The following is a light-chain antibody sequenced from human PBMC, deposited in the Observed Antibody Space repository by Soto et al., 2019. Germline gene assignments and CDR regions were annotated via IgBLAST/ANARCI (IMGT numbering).Light chain of an antibody. CDR2: DAS. J-gene: IGKJ5*01. V-gene: IGKV1-9*01. CDR3: QQYNSYPAT. Sequence: DIQLTQSPSFLSASVGDRVTITCRASQDITNYLAWYQRKPGQAPRLLIYDASTRATGVPARFSGSGSGTDFTLTISSLQPEDFATYYCQQYNSYPATFGQGTRLEIK. CDR1: QDITNY.